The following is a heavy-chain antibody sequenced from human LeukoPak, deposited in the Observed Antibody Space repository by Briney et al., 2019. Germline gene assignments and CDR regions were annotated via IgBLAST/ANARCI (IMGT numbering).Heavy chain of an antibody. CDR2: ISYDGSNK. Sequence: GGSLRLSCAASGFTFSSYAMHWVRQAPGKGLEWVAVISYDGSNKYYADSVKGRSTISRDNSKNTLYLQMNSLRAEDTAVYYCARRGQYCSSTSCTGYYYGMDVWGQGTTVTVSS. J-gene: IGHJ6*02. CDR1: GFTFSSYA. D-gene: IGHD2-2*01. V-gene: IGHV3-30-3*01. CDR3: ARRGQYCSSTSCTGYYYGMDV.